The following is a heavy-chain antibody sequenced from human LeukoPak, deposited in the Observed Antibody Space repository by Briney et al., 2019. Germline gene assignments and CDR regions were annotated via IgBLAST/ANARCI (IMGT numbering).Heavy chain of an antibody. J-gene: IGHJ4*02. D-gene: IGHD2-21*02. CDR2: IFGSGGSP. CDR3: AKDKHIVVVTAIPLDY. Sequence: GGSLRLSCEASGFTFGSFAMYWVRQAPGKGLDWIAGIFGSGGSPHYADSVKGRFTISRDNSKNTLYLQMNSLRAEDTAVYYCAKDKHIVVVTAIPLDYWGQGTLVTVSS. V-gene: IGHV3-23*01. CDR1: GFTFGSFA.